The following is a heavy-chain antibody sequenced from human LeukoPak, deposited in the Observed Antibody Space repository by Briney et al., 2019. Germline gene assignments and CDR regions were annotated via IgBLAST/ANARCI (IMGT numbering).Heavy chain of an antibody. J-gene: IGHJ4*02. Sequence: PGGSLRLSCAASGFTFSSYGMHWVRQAPGKGLEWVAVISYDGSNKYYADSVKGRFTISRDNSKNTLYLQMNSLRAEDTAVYYCARVWAYFDYWGQGTLVTVSS. V-gene: IGHV3-30*03. CDR2: ISYDGSNK. CDR3: ARVWAYFDY. CDR1: GFTFSSYG. D-gene: IGHD3-16*01.